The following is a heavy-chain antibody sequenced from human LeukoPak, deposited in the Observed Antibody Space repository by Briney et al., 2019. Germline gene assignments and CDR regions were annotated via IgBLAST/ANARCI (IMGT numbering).Heavy chain of an antibody. CDR2: IYTSGST. V-gene: IGHV4-61*02. J-gene: IGHJ4*02. CDR3: ARDLAAAALGY. Sequence: PSQTLPLTCTLSGGSISSGSYYWSWLRQPAGKGLEWIGRIYTSGSTNYNPSLKSRVTISVDTSKNQFSLKLSYVTAADTAVYYCARDLAAAALGYWGQGTLVTVSS. CDR1: GGSISSGSYY. D-gene: IGHD6-13*01.